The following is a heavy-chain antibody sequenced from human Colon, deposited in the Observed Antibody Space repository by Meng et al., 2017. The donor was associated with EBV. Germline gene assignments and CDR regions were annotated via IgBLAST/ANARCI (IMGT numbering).Heavy chain of an antibody. CDR1: GFTFSTNA. CDR2: IRGSDAIT. Sequence: VQMVGSGGGLVPPGGSLRLSCAASGFTFSTNAVSWVRQAPGKGLEWVSGIRGSDAITYYADSVKGRFSISRDISKNTLYLQMNSLRAEDTAVYYCARYSSSSIDYWGQGFLVTVGS. J-gene: IGHJ4*02. D-gene: IGHD6-6*01. CDR3: ARYSSSSIDY. V-gene: IGHV3-23*04.